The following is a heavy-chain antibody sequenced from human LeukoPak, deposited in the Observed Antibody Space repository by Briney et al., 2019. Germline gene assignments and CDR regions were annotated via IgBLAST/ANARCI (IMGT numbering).Heavy chain of an antibody. CDR3: AGYSLSRDGYNF. V-gene: IGHV1-8*01. J-gene: IGHJ4*02. D-gene: IGHD5-24*01. Sequence: GASVKVSCKASGYTFTSYDINWVRQATGQGHEWMGWMNPNSGNTGYAQKFQGRVTMTRNTSISTAYMELSSLRSEDTAVYYCAGYSLSRDGYNFWGQGTLVTVSS. CDR2: MNPNSGNT. CDR1: GYTFTSYD.